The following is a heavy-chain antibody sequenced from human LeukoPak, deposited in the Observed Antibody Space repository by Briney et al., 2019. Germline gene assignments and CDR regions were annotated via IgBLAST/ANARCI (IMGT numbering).Heavy chain of an antibody. CDR2: INPNSGGT. D-gene: IGHD2-2*02. Sequence: ASVKVSCKASGYTFTGYYMHWVRQAPGQGLEWMGWINPNSGGTNYAQKFQGRVTMTRDTSISTAYMELSRQRSDDTAVYYCARDPLGVVVPAAIRGPDYWGQGTLVTVSS. CDR3: ARDPLGVVVPAAIRGPDY. J-gene: IGHJ4*02. V-gene: IGHV1-2*02. CDR1: GYTFTGYY.